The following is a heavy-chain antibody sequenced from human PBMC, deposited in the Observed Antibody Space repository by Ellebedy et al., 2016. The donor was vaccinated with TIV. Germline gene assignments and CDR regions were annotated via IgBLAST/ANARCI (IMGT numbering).Heavy chain of an antibody. V-gene: IGHV3-74*01. Sequence: GGSLRLXXAASGFTFSSYWMHWVRQAPGKGLVWVSRINSDLSSTSYADSVKGRFTISRDNAKNTLYLQMNSLRAEDTAVYYCARGLFYDFGMDVWGQGATVTVSS. J-gene: IGHJ6*02. D-gene: IGHD3/OR15-3a*01. CDR1: GFTFSSYW. CDR3: ARGLFYDFGMDV. CDR2: INSDLSST.